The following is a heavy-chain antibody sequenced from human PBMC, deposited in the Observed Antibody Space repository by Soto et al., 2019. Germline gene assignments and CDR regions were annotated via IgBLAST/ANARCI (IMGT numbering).Heavy chain of an antibody. J-gene: IGHJ5*02. CDR3: ARDLAVAGTIGGFDP. V-gene: IGHV1-46*03. D-gene: IGHD6-19*01. CDR1: GYTFTSYY. Sequence: QVQLVQSGAEVKKHGASVKVSCKASGYTFTSYYKHWVRQAPGQGLEWMGIINPSGGSTSYAQKFQGRVTMTRDTSTSTVYMELSSLRSEDTAVYYCARDLAVAGTIGGFDPWGQGTLVTVSS. CDR2: INPSGGST.